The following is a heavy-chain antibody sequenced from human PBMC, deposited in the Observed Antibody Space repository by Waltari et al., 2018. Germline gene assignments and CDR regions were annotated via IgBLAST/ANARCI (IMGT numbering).Heavy chain of an antibody. D-gene: IGHD3-9*01. CDR3: ARDGSSTYCDY. CDR1: GYSFTRSS. Sequence: QVQLVQSGAEVKKPGSSVKVSCKASGYSFTRSSISWVRQAPGQGLEWMGRVNPMSGTPKYAQRVQGRVTITADKATTTVYMELSSLTSDDTAVYYCARDGSSTYCDYWGQGTMVTVSS. J-gene: IGHJ3*01. CDR2: VNPMSGTP. V-gene: IGHV1-69*08.